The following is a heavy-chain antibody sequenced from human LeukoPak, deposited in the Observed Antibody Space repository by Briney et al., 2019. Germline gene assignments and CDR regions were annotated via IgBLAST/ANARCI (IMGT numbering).Heavy chain of an antibody. CDR3: ARETGYNYGRYGMDG. J-gene: IGHJ6*02. D-gene: IGHD5-18*01. CDR1: GGSINGYY. CDR2: IYNIGST. Sequence: SETLSLTCTVSGGSINGYYWTWIRQPPGKGLEWIGYIYNIGSTDYNPSLKSRVTISVDTSKTQFSLKLSSVTAADTAVYYCARETGYNYGRYGMDGWGQGTTVTVSS. V-gene: IGHV4-59*01.